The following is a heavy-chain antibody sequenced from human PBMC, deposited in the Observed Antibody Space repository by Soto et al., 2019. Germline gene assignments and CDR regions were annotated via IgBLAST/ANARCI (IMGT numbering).Heavy chain of an antibody. CDR3: VRGPYNYNSRYFDY. J-gene: IGHJ4*02. Sequence: SETLSLTCTVSGGSFSGYFWTWIRQPPGKGLEWLAEINHSGITNYNPSVESRVSMSVDTSKNQFSLRLYSVTAADTAVYYCVRGPYNYNSRYFDYWGQGTLVTAPQ. CDR2: INHSGIT. V-gene: IGHV4-34*01. CDR1: GGSFSGYF. D-gene: IGHD1-1*01.